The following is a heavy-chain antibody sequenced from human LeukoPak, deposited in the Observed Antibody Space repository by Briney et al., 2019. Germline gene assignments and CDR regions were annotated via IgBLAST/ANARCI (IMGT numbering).Heavy chain of an antibody. D-gene: IGHD5-18*01. CDR1: GFTFSSYS. J-gene: IGHJ6*03. CDR2: ISSSSSTI. Sequence: PGGSLRLSCAASGFTFSSYSMNWVRQAPGKGLEWVSYISSSSSTIYYADSVKGRFTISRDNAKNSLYLQMNSLRAEDTAVYYCARDGEIQLWLRTAYYYYYYMDVWGKGTTVTVSS. V-gene: IGHV3-48*01. CDR3: ARDGEIQLWLRTAYYYYYYMDV.